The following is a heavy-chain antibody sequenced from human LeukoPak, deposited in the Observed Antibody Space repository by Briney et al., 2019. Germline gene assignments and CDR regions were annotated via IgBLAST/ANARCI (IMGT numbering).Heavy chain of an antibody. Sequence: SETLSLTCTVSGGSISSYYWSWIRQPPGKGLEWIGYIYYSGSTNYNPSPKSRVTISVDTSKNQFSLKLSSVTAADTAVYYCARDGGWGSPAYYYYGMDVWGQGTTVTVSS. J-gene: IGHJ6*02. CDR2: IYYSGST. CDR3: ARDGGWGSPAYYYYGMDV. V-gene: IGHV4-59*01. D-gene: IGHD6-19*01. CDR1: GGSISSYY.